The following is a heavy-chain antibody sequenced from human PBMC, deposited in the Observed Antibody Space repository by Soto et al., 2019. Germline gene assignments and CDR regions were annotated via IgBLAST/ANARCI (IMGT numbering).Heavy chain of an antibody. D-gene: IGHD6-6*01. J-gene: IGHJ6*03. CDR1: GVSISSYY. Sequence: SETLSLTCTVSGVSISSYYWSWIRQPPGKGLEWIGYIYYSGSTNYNPSLKSRVTISVDTSKNQFSLKLSSVTATDTAVYYCARERGGQLVGNYYYYYYMDVWGKGTTVTVSS. CDR2: IYYSGST. CDR3: ARERGGQLVGNYYYYYYMDV. V-gene: IGHV4-59*12.